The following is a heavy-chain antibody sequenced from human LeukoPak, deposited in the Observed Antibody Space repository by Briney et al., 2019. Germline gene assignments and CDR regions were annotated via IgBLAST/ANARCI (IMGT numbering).Heavy chain of an antibody. J-gene: IGHJ6*02. V-gene: IGHV4-59*01. CDR1: GDSIRGYY. CDR3: ARAGGGCSRTSCPIPYYGLDV. D-gene: IGHD2-2*01. Sequence: KPSETLSLTCTLSGDSIRGYYWNWIRQSPGKGLEWIGHIYHTGSTDYNPSLKTRLTISLDTSSKSQFSLRLTSVPAADTAVYYCARAGGGCSRTSCPIPYYGLDVWGQGTTVIVSS. CDR2: IYHTGST.